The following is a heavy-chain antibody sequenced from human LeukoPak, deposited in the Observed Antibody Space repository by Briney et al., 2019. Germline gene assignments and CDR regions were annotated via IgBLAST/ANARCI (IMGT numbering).Heavy chain of an antibody. V-gene: IGHV3-23*01. J-gene: IGHJ3*02. Sequence: GGSLRLSCAASGFTFSSYAMSWVRQAPGKGLGWVSAISGSGGSTYYADSVKGRFTISRDNSKNTLYLQMNSLRADDTAVYYCAKSLLTTATGTGRAFDIWGQGTMVTVSS. CDR1: GFTFSSYA. D-gene: IGHD1-1*01. CDR2: ISGSGGST. CDR3: AKSLLTTATGTGRAFDI.